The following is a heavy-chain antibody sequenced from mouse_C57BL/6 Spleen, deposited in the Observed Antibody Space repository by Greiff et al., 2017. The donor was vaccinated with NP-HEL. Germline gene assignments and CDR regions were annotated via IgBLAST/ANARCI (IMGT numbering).Heavy chain of an antibody. V-gene: IGHV1-66*01. J-gene: IGHJ4*01. CDR3: ASNYGSSYPYAMDY. CDR2: IYPGSGNT. Sequence: QVQLKQSGPELVKPGASVKISCKASGYSFTSYYIHWVKQRPGQGLEWIGWIYPGSGNTKYNEKFKGKATLTADTSSSTAYMQLSSLTSEDSAVYYCASNYGSSYPYAMDYWGQGTSVTVSS. D-gene: IGHD1-1*01. CDR1: GYSFTSYY.